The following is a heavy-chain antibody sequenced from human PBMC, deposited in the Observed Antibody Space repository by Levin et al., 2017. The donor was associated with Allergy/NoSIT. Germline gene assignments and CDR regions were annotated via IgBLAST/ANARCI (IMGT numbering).Heavy chain of an antibody. CDR1: GGTFSSYA. Sequence: SVKVSCKASGGTFSSYAISWVRQAPGQGLEWMGGIIPIFGTANYAQKFQGRVTITADESTSTAYMELSSLRSEDTAVYYCARAEGIQLWLKWFDPWGQGTLVTVSS. D-gene: IGHD5-18*01. CDR2: IIPIFGTA. V-gene: IGHV1-69*13. J-gene: IGHJ5*02. CDR3: ARAEGIQLWLKWFDP.